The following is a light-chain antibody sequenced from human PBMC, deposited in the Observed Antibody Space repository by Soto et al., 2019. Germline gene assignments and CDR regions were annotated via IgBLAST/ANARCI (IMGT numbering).Light chain of an antibody. CDR1: QDISNY. CDR2: DAS. CDR3: QQYEDLPLS. J-gene: IGKJ3*01. V-gene: IGKV1-33*01. Sequence: DIQRTQSPSSLSASVGDRVTITCQASQDISNYLNWYQHKPGKPPKLLIYDASNLETGVPSRFSGSGSGTDFTFTISSLQTEDVATYYCQQYEDLPLSFGPGTKVDIK.